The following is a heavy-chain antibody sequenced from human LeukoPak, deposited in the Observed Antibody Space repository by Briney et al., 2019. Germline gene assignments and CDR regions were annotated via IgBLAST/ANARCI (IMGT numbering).Heavy chain of an antibody. CDR2: INWNGGST. D-gene: IGHD1-20*01. V-gene: IGHV3-20*04. J-gene: IGHJ5*02. CDR3: ARDSGITGLFDP. CDR1: GFTFSNYN. Sequence: PGGSLRLSCAASGFTFSNYNMNWVRLAPGKGLEWVSGINWNGGSTGYADSVKGRFTISRDNAKNSLYLQMNSLRAEDTALYYCARDSGITGLFDPWGQGTLVTVSS.